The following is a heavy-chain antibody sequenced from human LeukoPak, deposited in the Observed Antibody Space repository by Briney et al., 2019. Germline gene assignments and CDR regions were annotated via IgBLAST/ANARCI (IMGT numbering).Heavy chain of an antibody. CDR1: GYRFTSYW. J-gene: IGHJ4*02. CDR2: IYPGDSET. D-gene: IGHD4-17*01. Sequence: GESLKISCKGSGYRFTSYWIGWVRQMPGKGLEWMGIIYPGDSETRYSPSFQGQATISADKSISTAFLQWSSLKASDTAMYYSARRSEDGVFDYWGQGTLVTVSS. V-gene: IGHV5-51*01. CDR3: ARRSEDGVFDY.